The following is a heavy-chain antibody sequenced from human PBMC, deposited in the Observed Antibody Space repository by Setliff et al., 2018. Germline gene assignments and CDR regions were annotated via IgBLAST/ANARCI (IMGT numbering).Heavy chain of an antibody. Sequence: GGSLRLSCAASGFTFSSYAMSWVRQAPGKGLNWVSAVSGGGDTTFYADAVKGRLTISRDNSRNTLYLQMKSLRAEDTAIYYCATSTITTYYFDYWGHGTLVTVSS. CDR2: VSGGGDTT. CDR3: ATSTITTYYFDY. J-gene: IGHJ4*01. D-gene: IGHD4-4*01. CDR1: GFTFSSYA. V-gene: IGHV3-23*01.